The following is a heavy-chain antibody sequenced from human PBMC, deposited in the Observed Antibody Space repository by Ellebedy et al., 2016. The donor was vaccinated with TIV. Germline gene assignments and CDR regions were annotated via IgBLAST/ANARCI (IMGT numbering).Heavy chain of an antibody. V-gene: IGHV3-7*03. J-gene: IGHJ4*02. CDR2: IKQDGSEK. D-gene: IGHD3-3*01. CDR1: GFTFSSYW. CDR3: ARGKRFLEWLVDY. Sequence: GESLKISCAASGFTFSSYWMSWVRQAPGKGLEWVANIKQDGSEKYYVDSVKGRFTISRDNAKNSLYLQMNSLRAEDTAVYYCARGKRFLEWLVDYWGQGTLVTVSS.